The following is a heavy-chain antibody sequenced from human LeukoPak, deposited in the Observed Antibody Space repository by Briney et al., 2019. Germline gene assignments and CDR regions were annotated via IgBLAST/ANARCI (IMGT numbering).Heavy chain of an antibody. J-gene: IGHJ4*02. CDR2: IYSGGST. CDR3: ARDGGDERWLRFFDS. Sequence: GGSLRLSCAASGFSVSSSYMSWVRQAPGKGLEWVSVIYSGGSTYYADSVKGRFTIARDSSSNTLYLQMNSLRAEDTALYYCARDGGDERWLRFFDSWGQGTPVTVSS. CDR1: GFSVSSSY. V-gene: IGHV3-53*01. D-gene: IGHD5-24*01.